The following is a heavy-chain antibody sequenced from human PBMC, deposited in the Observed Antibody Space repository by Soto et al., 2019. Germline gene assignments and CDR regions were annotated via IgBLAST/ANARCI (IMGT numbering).Heavy chain of an antibody. V-gene: IGHV4-34*01. Sequence: SETLSLTCAVYGGSFSGYYWSWIRQPPGKGLEWIGEINHSGSTNYNPSLKSRVTISVDTSKNQFSLKLSSVTAADTAVYYCARGKAAGYWGQGTLVTVS. CDR1: GGSFSGYY. J-gene: IGHJ4*02. CDR3: ARGKAAGY. CDR2: INHSGST.